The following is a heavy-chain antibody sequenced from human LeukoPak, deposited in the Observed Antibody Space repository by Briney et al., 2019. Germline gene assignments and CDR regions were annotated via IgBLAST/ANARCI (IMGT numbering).Heavy chain of an antibody. CDR1: GGSISSHY. Sequence: SETLSLTCTVSGGSISSHYWSWIRQPPGKGLEWIGYIYYSGSTNYNPSLKSRVTISVDTSKNQLSLKLSSVTAADTAVYYCARVLDGDYPFDYWGQGTLVTVSS. J-gene: IGHJ4*02. CDR3: ARVLDGDYPFDY. CDR2: IYYSGST. D-gene: IGHD4-17*01. V-gene: IGHV4-59*11.